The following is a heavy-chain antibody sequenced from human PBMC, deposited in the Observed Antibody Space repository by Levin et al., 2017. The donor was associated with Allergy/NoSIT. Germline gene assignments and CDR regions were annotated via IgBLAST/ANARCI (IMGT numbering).Heavy chain of an antibody. D-gene: IGHD1-26*01. Sequence: ASVKVSCKASGYTFTSYDINWVRQATGQGLEWMGWMNPNSGNTVYAQKFQGRVTMTRNTSISTAYMELSSLRSEDTAVYYCARVGWDQRYFQHWGQGTLVTVSS. CDR3: ARVGWDQRYFQH. CDR2: MNPNSGNT. V-gene: IGHV1-8*01. J-gene: IGHJ1*01. CDR1: GYTFTSYD.